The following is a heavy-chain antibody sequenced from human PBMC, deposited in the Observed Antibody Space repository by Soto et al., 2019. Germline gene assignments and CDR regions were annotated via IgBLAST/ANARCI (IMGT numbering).Heavy chain of an antibody. CDR1: GDSISSNNNY. D-gene: IGHD5-18*01. V-gene: IGHV4-30-4*01. CDR3: ARGRGYSYGLDP. Sequence: SETLSLTCTVSGDSISSNNNYWSWIRQPPGEGLEWIGFISYSGTTSYSPSLKSRVAISLDTSKNQFSPSLSSVTAADTAVYYCARGRGYSYGLDPWGQGTLVTVSS. J-gene: IGHJ5*02. CDR2: ISYSGTT.